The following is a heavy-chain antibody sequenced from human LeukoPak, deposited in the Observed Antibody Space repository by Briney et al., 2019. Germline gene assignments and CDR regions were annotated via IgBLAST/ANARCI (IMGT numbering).Heavy chain of an antibody. Sequence: GGSLRLSCAASGFTFRSYTMSWVRQAPGKGLEWVANIKQDGSEKYYVDSVKGRFTIPRDNAKNSLYLQMNSLRAEDTAVYYCARDPQAVAGTSPVDYWGQGTLVTVSS. D-gene: IGHD6-19*01. J-gene: IGHJ4*02. V-gene: IGHV3-7*01. CDR3: ARDPQAVAGTSPVDY. CDR1: GFTFRSYT. CDR2: IKQDGSEK.